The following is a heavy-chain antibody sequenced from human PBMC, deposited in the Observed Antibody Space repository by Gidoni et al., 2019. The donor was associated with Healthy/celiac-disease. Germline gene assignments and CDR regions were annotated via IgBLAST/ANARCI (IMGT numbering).Heavy chain of an antibody. V-gene: IGHV3-30*04. D-gene: IGHD3-22*01. J-gene: IGHJ4*02. CDR1: GVTFSSYA. CDR2: ISYDGSNK. CDR3: ARSDSSGYYPDLWY. Sequence: QVQLVDSGGALVQPGRSRRLSCAASGVTFSSYAMHWVRQAPGKGLEWVAVISYDGSNKYYADSVKGRFTISRDNSKNTLYLQMNSLRAEDTAVYYCARSDSSGYYPDLWYWGQGTLVTVSS.